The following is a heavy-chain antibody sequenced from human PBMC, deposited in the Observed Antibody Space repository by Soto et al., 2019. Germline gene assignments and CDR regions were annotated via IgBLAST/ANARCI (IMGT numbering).Heavy chain of an antibody. J-gene: IGHJ4*02. CDR1: GGSISGYY. CDR2: LFYGGPT. D-gene: IGHD3-10*01. V-gene: IGHV4-39*01. CDR3: ARHRGPAPVY. Sequence: QVQLQESGPGLVKPSETLSLTCTVSGGSISGYYWTWIRQPPGKGLEWVGSLFYGGPTDYNPSLKSRLTMYLDTSKNHFSLKLRSVTAADTAVYYCARHRGPAPVYWGQGTLVTASS.